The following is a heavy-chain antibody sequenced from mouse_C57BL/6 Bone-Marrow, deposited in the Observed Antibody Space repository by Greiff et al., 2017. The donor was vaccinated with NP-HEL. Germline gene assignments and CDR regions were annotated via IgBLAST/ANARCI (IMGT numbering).Heavy chain of an antibody. CDR3: ARHYYYGSSDY. J-gene: IGHJ2*01. CDR2: ISSGGSYT. D-gene: IGHD1-1*01. Sequence: DVQLVESGGDLVKPGGSLKLSCAASGFTFSSYGMSWVRQTPDKRLEWVATISSGGSYTYYPDSVKGRFTISRDNAKNTLYLQMSSLKSEDTAMYYCARHYYYGSSDYWGQGTTLTVSS. V-gene: IGHV5-6*01. CDR1: GFTFSSYG.